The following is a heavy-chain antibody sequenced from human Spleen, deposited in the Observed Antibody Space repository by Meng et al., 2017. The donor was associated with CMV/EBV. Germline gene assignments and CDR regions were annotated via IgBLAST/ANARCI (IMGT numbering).Heavy chain of an antibody. CDR2: IYHSGST. CDR1: GYSISSGYY. CDR3: ARMYSSSSGY. D-gene: IGHD6-13*01. J-gene: IGHJ4*02. V-gene: IGHV4-38-2*02. Sequence: SETLSLTCTVSGYSISSGYYWGWIRQPPGKGLEWIGSIYHSGSTYYNPSLKSRVTISVDTSKNQFSLKLSSVTAADTAVYYCARMYSSSSGYWGQGTLVTVSS.